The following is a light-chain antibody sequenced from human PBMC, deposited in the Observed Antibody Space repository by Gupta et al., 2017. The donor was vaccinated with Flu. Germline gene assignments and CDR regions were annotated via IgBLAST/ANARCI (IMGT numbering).Light chain of an antibody. CDR3: CSYGGSYIYWV. Sequence: QSALTQPRSVSGSPGQSVTISCTGTSSDVGGYNYVSWYQQHPGKAPKVMIYDVSKRPSRGPGWFSCPQSGNTASLTISGLQAEDEADYYCCSYGGSYIYWVFGGGTKLTVL. V-gene: IGLV2-11*01. CDR1: SSDVGGYNY. CDR2: DVS. J-gene: IGLJ3*02.